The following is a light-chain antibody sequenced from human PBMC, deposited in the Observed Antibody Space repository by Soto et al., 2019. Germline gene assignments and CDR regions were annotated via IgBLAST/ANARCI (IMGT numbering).Light chain of an antibody. Sequence: QSVLTQPASVSGSPGQSITISCTGTSSDVGNYNYVSWYQHHPGKAPKLMIYEVSNRPSGVSHRFSGSKSGNTASLTISGLQAEDESDYYCSSYTGSSTYVFGTGTKVTVL. J-gene: IGLJ1*01. CDR2: EVS. CDR1: SSDVGNYNY. CDR3: SSYTGSSTYV. V-gene: IGLV2-14*01.